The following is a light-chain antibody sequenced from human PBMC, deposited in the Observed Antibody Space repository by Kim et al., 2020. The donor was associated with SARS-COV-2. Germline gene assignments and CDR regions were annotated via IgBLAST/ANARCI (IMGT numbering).Light chain of an antibody. J-gene: IGLJ1*01. CDR1: SSDVGGHYY. CDR3: SSYTSSSTLYV. CDR2: DVS. Sequence: QSSPFSGPGTSSDVGGHYYISWYQQHPGKAPKLMIYDVSNRPSGVSNRFSGSKSGNTASLTISGLQAEDEADYYCSSYTSSSTLYVFGTGTKVTVL. V-gene: IGLV2-14*03.